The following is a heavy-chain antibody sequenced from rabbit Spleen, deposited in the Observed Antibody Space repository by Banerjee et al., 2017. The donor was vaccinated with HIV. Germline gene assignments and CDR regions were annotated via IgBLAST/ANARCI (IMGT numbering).Heavy chain of an antibody. V-gene: IGHV1S40*01. CDR1: GFSFSGSDY. CDR2: IAGSSSAFT. Sequence: QSLEESGGDLVKPGASLTLTCTASGFSFSGSDYICWVRQAPGKGLEWISCIAGSSSAFTYSATWATGRFTISKSSSTTVTLQMTSLTAADTATYFCARDLVAVIGWNFSLWGPGTLVTVS. J-gene: IGHJ4*01. D-gene: IGHD1-1*01. CDR3: ARDLVAVIGWNFSL.